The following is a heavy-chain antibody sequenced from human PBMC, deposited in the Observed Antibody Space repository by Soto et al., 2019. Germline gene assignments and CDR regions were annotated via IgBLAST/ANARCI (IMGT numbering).Heavy chain of an antibody. D-gene: IGHD3-10*01. Sequence: ESVGGVVQPGRSLTLSCAASGFTFSSYGMHWVRQAPGKGLEWVAVVSFDAGNKYYADSVKGRFTIFRDNSNNTLFLQMNSLRTEDTALYYCAKALGRMTMVRGVTETDYWGQGTLVTVSS. CDR2: VSFDAGNK. V-gene: IGHV3-30*18. J-gene: IGHJ4*02. CDR3: AKALGRMTMVRGVTETDY. CDR1: GFTFSSYG.